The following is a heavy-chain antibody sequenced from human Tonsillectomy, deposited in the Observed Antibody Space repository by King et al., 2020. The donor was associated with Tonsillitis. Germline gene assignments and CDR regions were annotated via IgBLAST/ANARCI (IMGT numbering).Heavy chain of an antibody. V-gene: IGHV4-34*01. CDR1: GGSFSGYY. CDR3: ARRRNDFWSGYYRGDYFDY. D-gene: IGHD3-3*01. Sequence: VQLQQWGAGLLQPSETLSLTCAVYGGSFSGYYWSCIRQPPGKGLAWIVEINHSGSTNYNPSLKSRVTISVDTSKNQFSLKLSSVTAADTAVYYCARRRNDFWSGYYRGDYFDYWGQGTLVTVSS. J-gene: IGHJ4*02. CDR2: INHSGST.